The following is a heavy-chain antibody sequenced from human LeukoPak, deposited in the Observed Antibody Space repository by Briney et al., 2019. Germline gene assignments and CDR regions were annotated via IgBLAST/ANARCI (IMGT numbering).Heavy chain of an antibody. J-gene: IGHJ6*03. CDR3: ARGLGGCSGGSCYSGAGPGYYYYMDV. CDR2: INTSGTT. CDR1: GASISSGSNS. D-gene: IGHD2-15*01. V-gene: IGHV4-61*02. Sequence: PSETLSLTCTVSGASISSGSNSWGWIRQPAGKGLEWIGRINTSGTTNYNPSLKSRVTMSIDTSKNQFSLKLSSVTAADTAVYYCARGLGGCSGGSCYSGAGPGYYYYMDVWGKGTTVTVSS.